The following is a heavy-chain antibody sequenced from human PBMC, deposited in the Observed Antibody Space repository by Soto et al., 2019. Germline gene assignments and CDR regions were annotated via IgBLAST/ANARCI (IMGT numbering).Heavy chain of an antibody. V-gene: IGHV4-39*01. Sequence: QMQLQESGPGLVKTSETLSLTCTVSGGSIRESGLYWGWIRQSPGKGLEWIGSIFFSGRTHYNPSLTSRVSNSIDASKNQFSLNVISVTAADTGVYYCVRSLMDVWGKGTTVTVSS. CDR2: IFFSGRT. CDR3: VRSLMDV. CDR1: GGSIRESGLY. J-gene: IGHJ6*03.